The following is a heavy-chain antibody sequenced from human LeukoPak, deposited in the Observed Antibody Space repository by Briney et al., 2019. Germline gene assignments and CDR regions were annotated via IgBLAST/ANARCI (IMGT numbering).Heavy chain of an antibody. D-gene: IGHD4-17*01. CDR1: GYSISSGYY. V-gene: IGHV4-38-2*02. J-gene: IGHJ6*02. Sequence: PSETLSLTCTVSGYSISSGYYWGWIRQPPGEGLEWIGSIYYSGSTYYNPSLKSRVTISVDTSKNQFSLKLSSVTAADTAVYYCARDQGVDGDYEYGMDVWGQGTTVTVSS. CDR2: IYYSGST. CDR3: ARDQGVDGDYEYGMDV.